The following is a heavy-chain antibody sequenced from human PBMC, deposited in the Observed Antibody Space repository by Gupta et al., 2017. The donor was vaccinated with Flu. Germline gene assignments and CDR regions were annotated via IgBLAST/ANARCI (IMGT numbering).Heavy chain of an antibody. V-gene: IGHV1-2*02. D-gene: IGHD1-26*01. Sequence: QVQLVQSGAEVKKPGASVKVSCKASGYTFTGYYMHWVRQAPGQGLEWMGWINPTSGGTNYAQKFQGRVTMTRDTSISTAYMELSRLRSDDTAVYYCATAGGVGATDWFDPWGQGTLVTVSS. CDR1: GYTFTGYY. CDR3: ATAGGVGATDWFDP. CDR2: INPTSGGT. J-gene: IGHJ5*02.